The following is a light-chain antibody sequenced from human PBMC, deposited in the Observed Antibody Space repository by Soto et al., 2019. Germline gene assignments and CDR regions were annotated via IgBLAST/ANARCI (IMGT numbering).Light chain of an antibody. Sequence: EIVMTQSPGTLSLSPGERATISCRASQVICSRHLAWYHQKSGQAPRLLIYGASSRATGIPDRFSGSGSGTDFTLTISRLEPEDFGVYYCQQFGSSIPHTFGKGTKLEIK. J-gene: IGKJ2*01. CDR3: QQFGSSIPHT. V-gene: IGKV3-20*01. CDR2: GAS. CDR1: QVICSRH.